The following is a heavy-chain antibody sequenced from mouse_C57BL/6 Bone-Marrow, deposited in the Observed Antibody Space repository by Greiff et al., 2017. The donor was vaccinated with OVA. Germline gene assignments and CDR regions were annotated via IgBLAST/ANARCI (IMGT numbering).Heavy chain of an antibody. CDR2: IHPNSGST. CDR1: GYTFTSYW. V-gene: IGHV1-64*01. J-gene: IGHJ1*03. CDR3: ASYYYGSRDWYFDV. Sequence: VKLQQPGAELVKPGASVKLSCKASGYTFTSYWMHWVKQRPGQGLEWIGMIHPNSGSTNYNEKFKSKATLTVDKSSSTAYMQLSSLTSEDSAVYYCASYYYGSRDWYFDVWGTGTTVTVSS. D-gene: IGHD1-1*01.